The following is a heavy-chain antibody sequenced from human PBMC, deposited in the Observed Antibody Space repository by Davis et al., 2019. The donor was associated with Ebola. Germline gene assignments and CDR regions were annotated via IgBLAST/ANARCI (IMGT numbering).Heavy chain of an antibody. CDR3: AKSIQTEAGLDN. V-gene: IGHV3-23*01. J-gene: IGHJ4*02. Sequence: GGSLRLSCVTSGFKFNDYDMIWVRQVPGKGLEWVSSISYSGSNTYYADSVKGRFTVSRDNSKNTLSLQMNSLRAGDTALYYCAKSIQTEAGLDNWGQGTLVTVSS. CDR2: ISYSGSNT. CDR1: GFKFNDYD.